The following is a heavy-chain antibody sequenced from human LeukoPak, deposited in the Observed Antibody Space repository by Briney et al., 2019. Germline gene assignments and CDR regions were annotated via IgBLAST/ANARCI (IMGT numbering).Heavy chain of an antibody. J-gene: IGHJ3*02. D-gene: IGHD6-13*01. CDR3: ARGGGSSWYTAAFDI. Sequence: PSETLSLTCTVSGGSISSYYWSWIRQPPGKGLEWIGYIYYSGSTNYNPSLKSRVTISVDTSKYQFSLKLSFVTAADTAVYYCARGGGSSWYTAAFDIWGQGTMVTVSS. V-gene: IGHV4-59*01. CDR2: IYYSGST. CDR1: GGSISSYY.